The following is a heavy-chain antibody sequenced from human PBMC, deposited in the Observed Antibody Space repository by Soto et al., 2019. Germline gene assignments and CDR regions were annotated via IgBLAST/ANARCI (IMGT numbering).Heavy chain of an antibody. V-gene: IGHV3-48*02. CDR2: ISSSSSTI. J-gene: IGHJ1*01. Sequence: EVQLVESGGGLVQPGGSLRLSCAASGFTFSTESMNWVRQAPGKGLEWVSYISSSSSTIYYADSVKGRFTISRDNAQNSLYRQMNSLRDEDTAVYYCVGAYYDSLCQHWGQGTLVTVSS. D-gene: IGHD3-22*01. CDR1: GFTFSTES. CDR3: VGAYYDSLCQH.